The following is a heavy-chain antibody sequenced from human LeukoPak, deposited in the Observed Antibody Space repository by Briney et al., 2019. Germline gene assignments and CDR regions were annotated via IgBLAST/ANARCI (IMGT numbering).Heavy chain of an antibody. CDR1: GFTFSSYD. J-gene: IGHJ3*02. Sequence: GGSLRLSCAASGFTFSSYDMSWVRQAPGKGLEWVSASGGDGDSTYYADSVKGRFTISRDNSKNALYLQMNSLRAEDTAVYYCAKDKTMVTTSVFDIWGQGTMVTVSS. CDR2: SGGDGDST. D-gene: IGHD4-17*01. CDR3: AKDKTMVTTSVFDI. V-gene: IGHV3-23*01.